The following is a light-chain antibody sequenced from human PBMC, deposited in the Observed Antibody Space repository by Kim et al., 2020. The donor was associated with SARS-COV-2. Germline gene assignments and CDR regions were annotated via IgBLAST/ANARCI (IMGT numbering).Light chain of an antibody. CDR2: DVS. CDR1: SSDVGGYNY. Sequence: GQSITISCTGTSSDVGGYNYVSWHQQHPGKAPKLMIYDVSNRPSGVSNRFSGSKSGNTASLTISGLQAEDEADYYCSSYTSSSPVVFGGGTQLTVL. CDR3: SSYTSSSPVV. J-gene: IGLJ2*01. V-gene: IGLV2-14*03.